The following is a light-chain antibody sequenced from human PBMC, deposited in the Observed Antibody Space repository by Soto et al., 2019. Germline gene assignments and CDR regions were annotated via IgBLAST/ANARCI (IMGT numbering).Light chain of an antibody. CDR1: SRDIGSYNF. CDR3: CSYAGASSSLL. CDR2: DVT. Sequence: QSALTQPGSVSGSPGQSVTISCTGSSRDIGSYNFVSWFQQDPGKAPKLIIYDVTKRPSGVPDRFSASKSGNTASLTISGVQAEDDADYYCCSYAGASSSLLFGGGTKLTVL. V-gene: IGLV2-11*01. J-gene: IGLJ3*02.